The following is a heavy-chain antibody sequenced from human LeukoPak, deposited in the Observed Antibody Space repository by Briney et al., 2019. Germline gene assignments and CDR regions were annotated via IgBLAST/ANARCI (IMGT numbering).Heavy chain of an antibody. CDR2: TYYRSKWYY. D-gene: IGHD1-26*01. Sequence: SQNLSLTCAISGDSFSSNSAAWNWIRQSPSRGLEWLGRTYYRSKWYYDYAVAVKSRISINPDTSKNQFSLQLSSVTPEDTAVYYCARDPVGGSTIFDYWGQGTLVTVSS. CDR1: GDSFSSNSAA. V-gene: IGHV6-1*01. J-gene: IGHJ4*02. CDR3: ARDPVGGSTIFDY.